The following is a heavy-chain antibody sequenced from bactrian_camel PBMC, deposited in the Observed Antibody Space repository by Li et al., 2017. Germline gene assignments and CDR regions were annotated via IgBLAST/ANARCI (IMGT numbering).Heavy chain of an antibody. V-gene: IGHV3S55*01. Sequence: LVESGGGSVQPGGSLRLSCTASGFTLADSDMGWYRQAPGSECELVASISRHGATYYPESMKDRFTISQDGAKNTLSLQMRRLKPEDTALYYCAPDYRACGATFCYPGFGYWARGPRSPSP. J-gene: IGHJ6*01. CDR2: ISRHGAT. CDR3: APDYRACGATFCYPGFGY. D-gene: IGHD1*01. CDR1: GFTLADSD.